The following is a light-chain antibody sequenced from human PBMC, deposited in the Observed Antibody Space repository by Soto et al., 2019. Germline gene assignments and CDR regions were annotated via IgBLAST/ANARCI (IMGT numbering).Light chain of an antibody. CDR3: QQYHSYPWT. Sequence: DIQMTQSPSILSASVGDRVTITCRASQSIGSWLAWYQQKPGKAPNLLIYKASSLESGVPPRFSGSGSGTEFTLTVSSLQPDDFATYYSQQYHSYPWTFGQGTKVDIK. CDR2: KAS. V-gene: IGKV1-5*03. CDR1: QSIGSW. J-gene: IGKJ1*01.